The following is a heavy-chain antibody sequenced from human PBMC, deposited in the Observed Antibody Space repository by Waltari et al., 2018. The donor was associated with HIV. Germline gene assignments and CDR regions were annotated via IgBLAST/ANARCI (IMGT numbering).Heavy chain of an antibody. J-gene: IGHJ6*02. V-gene: IGHV3-23*01. CDR3: AKGHYDFWSGSYYYGMDV. Sequence: EVQLLESGGGLVQPGGSLRLSCAASGFTFRSYAMSWVRQAPGKGGGVLSGISGMGGSKDDADSVKGRFTISRDNSKNTLYLQMNSLRAEDTAVYYCAKGHYDFWSGSYYYGMDVWGQGTTVTVSS. D-gene: IGHD3-3*01. CDR1: GFTFRSYA. CDR2: ISGMGGSK.